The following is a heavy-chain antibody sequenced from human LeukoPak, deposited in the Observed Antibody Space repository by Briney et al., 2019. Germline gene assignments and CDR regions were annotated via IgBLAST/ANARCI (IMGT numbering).Heavy chain of an antibody. CDR2: ISYDGYTK. CDR1: GFTFRSYG. J-gene: IGHJ4*02. V-gene: IGHV3-30*18. D-gene: IGHD6-13*01. Sequence: GGSLRLSCAASGFTFRSYGMHWVRQAPGKGLEWVAVISYDGYTKLYADSVKGRFTISGDTSENTLYLQMNSLRAEDTALYYCAKDHEQDLIHYFDYWGQGTLVTVSS. CDR3: AKDHEQDLIHYFDY.